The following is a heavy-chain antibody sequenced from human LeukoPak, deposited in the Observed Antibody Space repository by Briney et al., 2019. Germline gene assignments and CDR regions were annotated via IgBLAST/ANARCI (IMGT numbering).Heavy chain of an antibody. J-gene: IGHJ4*02. Sequence: SETLSLTCTVSGGSISSSSYYWGWIRQPPGKGLEWIGSIYYSGSTHYNPSLKSRVTISVDTSKNQFSLKLSSVTAADTAVYYCARHFGAAELYYFDYWGQGTLVTVSS. CDR1: GGSISSSSYY. CDR3: ARHFGAAELYYFDY. V-gene: IGHV4-39*01. D-gene: IGHD6-13*01. CDR2: IYYSGST.